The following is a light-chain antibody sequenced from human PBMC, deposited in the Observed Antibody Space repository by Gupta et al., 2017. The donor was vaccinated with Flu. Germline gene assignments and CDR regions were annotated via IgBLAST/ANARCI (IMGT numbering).Light chain of an antibody. J-gene: IGKJ3*01. Sequence: GDRVTITCRASQSISGWLAWYQQKPGKAPKVLIYEASSLESGVPSRFSGSGSGTEFTLTISSLQPDDFATYFCQQYNGFPLTFGPGTKVDIK. CDR1: QSISGW. V-gene: IGKV1-5*03. CDR3: QQYNGFPLT. CDR2: EAS.